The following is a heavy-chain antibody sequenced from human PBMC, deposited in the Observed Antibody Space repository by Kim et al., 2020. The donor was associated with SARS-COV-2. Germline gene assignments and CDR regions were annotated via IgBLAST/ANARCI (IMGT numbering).Heavy chain of an antibody. CDR3: AGDQYVSSSYCFDS. J-gene: IGHJ4*02. V-gene: IGHV3-30*07. Sequence: YSESVMGRFSISRASSKNTLYLQMHSLSAEDTAVYYCAGDQYVSSSYCFDSWGQGTLVTVSS. D-gene: IGHD6-6*01.